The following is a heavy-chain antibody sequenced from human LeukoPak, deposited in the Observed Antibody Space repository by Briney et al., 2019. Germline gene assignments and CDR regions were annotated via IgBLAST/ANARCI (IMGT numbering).Heavy chain of an antibody. CDR2: IYYSGSS. CDR3: ARDYRFDSGYYLLDAFDV. J-gene: IGHJ3*01. Sequence: SETLSLTCTVSGGSICSGVSYWSWIRQHPGKGLEWIAYIYYSGSSSYNPSLKSRVTISVDTSKNQFSLKLSSVTAADTAVYYCARDYRFDSGYYLLDAFDVWGQGTMVTVSS. D-gene: IGHD5-12*01. V-gene: IGHV4-31*03. CDR1: GGSICSGVSY.